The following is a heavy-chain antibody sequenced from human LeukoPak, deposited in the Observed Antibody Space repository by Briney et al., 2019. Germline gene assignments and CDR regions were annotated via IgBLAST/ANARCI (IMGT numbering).Heavy chain of an antibody. J-gene: IGHJ4*02. CDR2: INHSGST. CDR1: GFTFSNAW. CDR3: ATRNYDFWSGYYPQYFDY. Sequence: GSLRLSCAASGFTFSNAWMSWIRQPPGKGLEWIGEINHSGSTNYNPSLKSRVTISVDTSKNQFSLKLSSVTAADTAVYYCATRNYDFWSGYYPQYFDYWGQGTLVTVSS. V-gene: IGHV4-34*08. D-gene: IGHD3-3*01.